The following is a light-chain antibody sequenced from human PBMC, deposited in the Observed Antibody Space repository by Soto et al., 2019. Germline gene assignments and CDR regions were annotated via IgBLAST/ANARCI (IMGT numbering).Light chain of an antibody. CDR3: QQYNNWWT. CDR2: GAS. CDR1: QSVGSN. J-gene: IGKJ1*01. Sequence: EIVMTQSPATLSVSPGERATLSCRGSQSVGSNLAWYQQKPGQAPRLLIYGASTRATGVPARFSGSGSGTEFTFTISSLQSEDFAIYYCQQYNNWWTFGQGTKVEIK. V-gene: IGKV3-15*01.